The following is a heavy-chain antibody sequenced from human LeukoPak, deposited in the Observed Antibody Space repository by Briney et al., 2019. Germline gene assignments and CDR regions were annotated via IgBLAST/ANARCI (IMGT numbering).Heavy chain of an antibody. D-gene: IGHD1-26*01. CDR1: GASVGNYY. V-gene: IGHV4-59*02. CDR3: ARVPMGASDYYYMDV. J-gene: IGHJ6*03. CDR2: IHYTGST. Sequence: PSETLSLACTVAGASVGNYYWGWIRQPQGKGREWLGYIHYTGSTNYNPSLESRVTISVDASKNQFSLKLSSVTAADTAVYYCARVPMGASDYYYMDVWGKGTTVTVSS.